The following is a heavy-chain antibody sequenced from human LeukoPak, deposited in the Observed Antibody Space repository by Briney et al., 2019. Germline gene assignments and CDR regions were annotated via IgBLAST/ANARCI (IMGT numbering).Heavy chain of an antibody. Sequence: GGSLRLSCAASGFTFSSCAMSWVRQAPGKGLEWVSAISGSGGSTYYADSVKGRFAISRDNSKNTLYLQMNSLRAEDTAVYYCAKGTMTYCSSTSCYSYYYYGMDVWGQGTTVTVSS. V-gene: IGHV3-23*01. CDR1: GFTFSSCA. CDR2: ISGSGGST. J-gene: IGHJ6*02. D-gene: IGHD2-2*01. CDR3: AKGTMTYCSSTSCYSYYYYGMDV.